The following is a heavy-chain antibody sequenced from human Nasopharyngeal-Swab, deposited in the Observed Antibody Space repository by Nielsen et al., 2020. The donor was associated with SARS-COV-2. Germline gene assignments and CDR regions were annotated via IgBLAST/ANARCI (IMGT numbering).Heavy chain of an antibody. CDR3: ARGIYYYYYYMDV. CDR2: ISSSSSYI. V-gene: IGHV3-21*01. J-gene: IGHJ6*03. Sequence: GGSLRLSCAASGFTFSSYSMNWVRQAPGKGLEWVSSISSSSSYIYYADSVKGRFPISSDNAKNSLYLQMNSLRAEDTAVYYCARGIYYYYYYMDVWGKGTTVTVSS. CDR1: GFTFSSYS.